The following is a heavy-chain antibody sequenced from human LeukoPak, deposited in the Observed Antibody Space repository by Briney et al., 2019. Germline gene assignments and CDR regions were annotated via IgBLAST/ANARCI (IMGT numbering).Heavy chain of an antibody. CDR2: ISWNSGSI. V-gene: IGHV3-9*01. CDR1: GFTFDDYA. CDR3: AKGLYYYGSGSPLDI. Sequence: PGRSLRLSCAASGFTFDDYAMHWVRQAPGKGLEWVSGISWNSGSIGYADSVKGRFIISRDNAKNSLYLQMNSLRAEDTALYYCAKGLYYYGSGSPLDIWGQGTMVTVSS. J-gene: IGHJ3*02. D-gene: IGHD3-10*01.